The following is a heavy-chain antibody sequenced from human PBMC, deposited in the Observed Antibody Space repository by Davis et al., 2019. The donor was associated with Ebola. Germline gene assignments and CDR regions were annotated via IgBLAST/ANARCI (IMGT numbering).Heavy chain of an antibody. V-gene: IGHV3-30-3*01. CDR2: ISYDGSNK. J-gene: IGHJ6*04. Sequence: GESLKISCAASGFTFSSYAMHWVRQAPGKGLEWVAVISYDGSNKYYADSVKGRFTISRDNSKNTLYLQMNSLRAEDTAVYYCARPSWGPYYYYGMDVWGKGTTVTVSS. D-gene: IGHD7-27*01. CDR1: GFTFSSYA. CDR3: ARPSWGPYYYYGMDV.